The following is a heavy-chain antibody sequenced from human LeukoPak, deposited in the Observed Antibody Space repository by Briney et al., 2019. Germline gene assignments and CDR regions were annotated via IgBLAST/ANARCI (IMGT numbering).Heavy chain of an antibody. CDR2: ISGSGGST. D-gene: IGHD6-13*01. CDR1: GFTLSNYA. V-gene: IGHV3-23*01. CDR3: AKDLRGAAAGPFDY. Sequence: GGSLRLSCAASGFTLSNYAMSWVRQAPGKGLEWVSPISGSGGSTYYADSVKGRFTISRDNSKNTLYLQMNSLRAEDTAVSYCAKDLRGAAAGPFDYWGQGTLVTVSS. J-gene: IGHJ4*02.